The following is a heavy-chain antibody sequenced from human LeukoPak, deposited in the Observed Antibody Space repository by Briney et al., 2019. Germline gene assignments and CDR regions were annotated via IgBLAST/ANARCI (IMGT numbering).Heavy chain of an antibody. V-gene: IGHV1-69*04. J-gene: IGHJ4*02. D-gene: IGHD2-15*01. CDR1: GGTFSSYA. Sequence: SVKVSCKASGGTFSSYAISWVRQAPGQGLEWMGRIIPILGIANYAQKFQGRVTITADKSTSTAYMELSSLRSEDTAVYYCARERKDIVTLAYWGQGTRVTVSS. CDR3: ARERKDIVTLAY. CDR2: IIPILGIA.